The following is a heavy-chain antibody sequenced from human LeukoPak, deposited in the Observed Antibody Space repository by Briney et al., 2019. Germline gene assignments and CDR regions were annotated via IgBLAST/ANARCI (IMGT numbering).Heavy chain of an antibody. CDR2: IKPNSGDT. D-gene: IGHD2-15*01. V-gene: IGHV1-2*02. CDR3: ARDGGYYYMDV. Sequence: ASVTVSCKASGYTFTANYMHWVRQAPGQGLEWMGWIKPNSGDTHYAQEFQGRVIMTRDTSINTAYMELSWLRSDDTAVYYCARDGGYYYMDVWGQGTTVTVSS. J-gene: IGHJ6*02. CDR1: GYTFTANY.